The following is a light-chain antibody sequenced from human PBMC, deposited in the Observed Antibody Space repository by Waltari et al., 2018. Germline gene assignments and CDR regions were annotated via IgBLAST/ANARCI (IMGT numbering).Light chain of an antibody. V-gene: IGKV1-39*01. CDR3: QQSYDTPRT. Sequence: DFQMTQSPSSLSASVGDRVTITCRASQYISTYLNWYQQKPGKGPKLRIYAASTLQSGVPSRFSGSGSGTDFTFTISSLQLEDFATYYCQQSYDTPRTFGQGTKVEVK. CDR1: QYISTY. CDR2: AAS. J-gene: IGKJ1*01.